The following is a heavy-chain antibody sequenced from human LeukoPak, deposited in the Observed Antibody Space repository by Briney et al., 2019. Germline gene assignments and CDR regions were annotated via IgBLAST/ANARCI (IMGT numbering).Heavy chain of an antibody. V-gene: IGHV1-18*04. D-gene: IGHD2-2*03. J-gene: IGHJ4*02. CDR3: ARDLWAGYCSSTSCYEDDY. CDR2: ISAYNGNT. Sequence: GASVKVSCKASGYTFTSYGISWVRQAPGQGLEWMGWISAYNGNTNYAQKLQGRVTMTTDTSTSTAYMELRSLRSDGTAVYYCARDLWAGYCSSTSCYEDDYWGQGTLVTVSS. CDR1: GYTFTSYG.